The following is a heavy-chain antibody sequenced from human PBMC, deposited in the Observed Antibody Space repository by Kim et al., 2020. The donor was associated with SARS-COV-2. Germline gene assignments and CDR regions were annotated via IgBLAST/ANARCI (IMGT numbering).Heavy chain of an antibody. Sequence: ESVKGRFTISRDNAYNSLYLQMNSLTHEDTALYYCARDSNDISGLQYFFDHWGQGTLVTVSS. J-gene: IGHJ4*02. D-gene: IGHD3-22*01. CDR3: ARDSNDISGLQYFFDH. V-gene: IGHV3-11*06.